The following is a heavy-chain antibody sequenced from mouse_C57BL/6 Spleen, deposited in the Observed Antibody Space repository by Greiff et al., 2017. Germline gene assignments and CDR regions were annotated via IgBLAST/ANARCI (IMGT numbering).Heavy chain of an antibody. D-gene: IGHD1-1*01. CDR2: IYPGSGST. CDR1: GYTFTSYW. V-gene: IGHV1-55*01. CDR3: ARDEITTVVAGGY. Sequence: VQLQQPGAELVKPGASVKMSCKASGYTFTSYWITWVKQRPGQGLEWIGDIYPGSGSTNYNEKFKSKATLTVDTSSSTAYMQLSSLTSEDSAVYYGARDEITTVVAGGYWGKGTTLTVSS. J-gene: IGHJ2*01.